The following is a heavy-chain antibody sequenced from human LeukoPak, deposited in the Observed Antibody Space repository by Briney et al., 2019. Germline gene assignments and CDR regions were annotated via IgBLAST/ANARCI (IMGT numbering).Heavy chain of an antibody. CDR3: ARVQGGGYRTADY. V-gene: IGHV3-30*04. D-gene: IGHD6-19*01. Sequence: GGSLRLSCAASGFTFSNYIMHWVRQAPGKGLDWVAVILENGSNQYYADSVKGRFTISRDNSKNTLFLQMNSLKGEDTAMYYCARVQGGGYRTADYWGQGTLVTVSS. CDR2: ILENGSNQ. CDR1: GFTFSNYI. J-gene: IGHJ4*02.